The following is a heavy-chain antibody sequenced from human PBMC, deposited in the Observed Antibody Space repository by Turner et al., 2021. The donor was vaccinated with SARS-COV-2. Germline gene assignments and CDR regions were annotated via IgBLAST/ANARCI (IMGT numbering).Heavy chain of an antibody. CDR3: ATVRVTYSRPRYHSDMDV. Sequence: QDQLVQSGAEGKKRGASVKVSCKASGYPLSELSMHWVRQYPGKGLEGMGVLWVEASETSCAPKFQGNATMAEVTSTDKDDMELRSLRTESTAVYYWATVRVTYSRPRYHSDMDVWGKGTAVTVSS. CDR1: GYPLSELS. V-gene: IGHV1-24*01. CDR2: LWVEASET. D-gene: IGHD6-13*01. J-gene: IGHJ6*03.